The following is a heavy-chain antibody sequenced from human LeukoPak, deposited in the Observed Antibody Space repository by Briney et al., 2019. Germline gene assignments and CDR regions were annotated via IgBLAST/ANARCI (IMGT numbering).Heavy chain of an antibody. CDR1: GGTFSSYA. J-gene: IGHJ4*02. V-gene: IGHV1-69*05. CDR2: IIPIFGTA. CDR3: AGDLYGDYFDY. D-gene: IGHD3-16*01. Sequence: SVKVSCKASGGTFSSYAISWVRQAPGQGLEWMGGIIPIFGTANYAQKFQGRVSITRDTSASTAYMELSSLTSEDTAVYYCAGDLYGDYFDYWGQGTLVTVSS.